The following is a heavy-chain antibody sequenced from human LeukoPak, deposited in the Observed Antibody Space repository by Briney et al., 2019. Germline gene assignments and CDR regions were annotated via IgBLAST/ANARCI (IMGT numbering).Heavy chain of an antibody. CDR2: IWRGADTI. V-gene: IGHV3-11*01. CDR3: ARGHYGLDV. Sequence: SGGSLRLSCAASGFTFSDHYLSWVRQAPGKGLEWVSYIWRGADTIYYADSVKGRFSISSDNAKNSLYLQMNSLRAEDTAVYYYARGHYGLDVWGQGTTVTVSS. J-gene: IGHJ6*02. CDR1: GFTFSDHY.